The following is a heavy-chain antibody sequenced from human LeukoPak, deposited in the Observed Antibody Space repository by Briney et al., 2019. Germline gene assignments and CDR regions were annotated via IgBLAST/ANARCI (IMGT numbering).Heavy chain of an antibody. V-gene: IGHV4-31*03. CDR3: ARGTWGWSRWLLDY. CDR2: IYYSGST. Sequence: SQTLSLTCTVSGGSISSGGYYWSWIRQHPGKGLEWIGYIYYSGSTYYNPSLKSRVTISVDTSKNQFSLKLSSVTAADTAVYYCARGTWGWSRWLLDYWGQGTLVTVSS. J-gene: IGHJ4*02. D-gene: IGHD5-24*01. CDR1: GGSISSGGYY.